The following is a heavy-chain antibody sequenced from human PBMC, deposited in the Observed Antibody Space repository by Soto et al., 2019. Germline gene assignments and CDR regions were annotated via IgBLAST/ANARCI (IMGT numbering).Heavy chain of an antibody. Sequence: ASVKVSCKASGYTFTSYGISWVRQAPGQGLEWMGWISDYNGNTKYAQKLQDRVNMTTVTSTRTAYMELRSLRSDDTAVFYCARNVGYYDFWSGYYGPYYLDYWGQGTLVTVSS. CDR2: ISDYNGNT. CDR1: GYTFTSYG. D-gene: IGHD3-3*01. CDR3: ARNVGYYDFWSGYYGPYYLDY. V-gene: IGHV1-18*01. J-gene: IGHJ4*02.